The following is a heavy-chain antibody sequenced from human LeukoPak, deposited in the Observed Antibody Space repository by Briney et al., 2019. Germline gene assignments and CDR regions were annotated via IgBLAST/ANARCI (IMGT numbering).Heavy chain of an antibody. D-gene: IGHD1-7*01. CDR3: ARATLNLYYFDY. CDR1: GGSISSSSYY. CDR2: IYYSGST. Sequence: PSETLSLTCTVSGGSISSSSYYWGWIRQPPGKGLEWIGSIYYSGSTYYNPSLKSRVTISVDTSKNQFSLKLSSVTAADTAVYYCARATLNLYYFDYWGQGTLVTVSS. J-gene: IGHJ4*02. V-gene: IGHV4-39*07.